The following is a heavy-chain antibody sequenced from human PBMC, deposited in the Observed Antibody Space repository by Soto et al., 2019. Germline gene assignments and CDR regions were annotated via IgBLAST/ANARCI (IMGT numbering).Heavy chain of an antibody. CDR3: ARLEYCSSTSCYVLAFDI. J-gene: IGHJ3*02. CDR1: GYSFTSYW. CDR2: IYPGDSDT. D-gene: IGHD2-2*01. V-gene: IGHV5-51*01. Sequence: PGESLKISCKGSGYSFTSYWIGWVRQMPGKGLEWMGIIYPGDSDTRYSPSFQGQVTISADKSISTVYLQWSSLKASDTAMYYCARLEYCSSTSCYVLAFDIWGQGTMVTVSS.